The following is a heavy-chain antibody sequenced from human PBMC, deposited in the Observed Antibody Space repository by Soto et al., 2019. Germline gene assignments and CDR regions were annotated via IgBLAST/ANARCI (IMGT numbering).Heavy chain of an antibody. V-gene: IGHV3-30*18. CDR2: ISSDGNNK. J-gene: IGHJ5*02. CDR1: GFTFDSHG. Sequence: QVQLVESGGGAVQPGRSLRLSRAASGFTFDSHGMHWVRQAPGKGLEWVAVISSDGNNKYYADSVKGRFTNSRDNFNNILYLQMSSLRAEDTAVYYCAKDLLPNTVTTCGSWGQGTLVTVSS. CDR3: AKDLLPNTVTTCGS. D-gene: IGHD4-17*01.